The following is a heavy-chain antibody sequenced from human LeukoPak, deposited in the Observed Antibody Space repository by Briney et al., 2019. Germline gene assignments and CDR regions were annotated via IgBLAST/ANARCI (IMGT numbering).Heavy chain of an antibody. D-gene: IGHD1-1*01. CDR1: GGSISSSSYY. Sequence: SETLSLTCTVSGGSISSSSYYWGWIRQPPGKGLEGIGIINYSRSPYYNPSPKNQFTISVATSKNPTSLKLTSVTAADTAVYYCAREKIGTGTILGKDYYYMDVWGKGATVTVSS. J-gene: IGHJ6*03. CDR2: INYSRSP. V-gene: IGHV4-39*07. CDR3: AREKIGTGTILGKDYYYMDV.